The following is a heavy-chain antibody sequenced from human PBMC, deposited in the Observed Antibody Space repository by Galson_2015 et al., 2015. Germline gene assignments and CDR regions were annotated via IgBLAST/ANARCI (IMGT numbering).Heavy chain of an antibody. D-gene: IGHD3-22*01. CDR2: IYADGTT. V-gene: IGHV3-66*02. Sequence: SLRLSCAASGFTVSSSYMTWVRQAPGKGLEWVSLIYADGTTYYADSVKGRLTISRDNSKNTLFLQMNSLRAEDTAVYYCARDSSGYYFYDYWGQGTLVTVSS. J-gene: IGHJ4*02. CDR3: ARDSSGYYFYDY. CDR1: GFTVSSSY.